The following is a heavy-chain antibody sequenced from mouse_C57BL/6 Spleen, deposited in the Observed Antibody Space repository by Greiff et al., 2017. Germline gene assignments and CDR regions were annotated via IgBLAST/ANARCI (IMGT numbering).Heavy chain of an antibody. J-gene: IGHJ2*01. CDR1: GYAFTSYW. V-gene: IGHV1-72*01. CDR3: AREEERGYFDY. Sequence: QVQLQQPGAELVKPGASVKLSCKASGYAFTSYWMDWVKQRPGRGLEWIGRIDPRGGGTKYNEKFKGKATLTVDKPSSTAYMQLSSLTSEYSAVYYCAREEERGYFDYWGQGTTLTVAS. CDR2: IDPRGGGT.